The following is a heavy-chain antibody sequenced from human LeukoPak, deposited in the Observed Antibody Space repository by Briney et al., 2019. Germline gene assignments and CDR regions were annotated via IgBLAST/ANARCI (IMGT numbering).Heavy chain of an antibody. CDR2: IRYDGSSK. CDR1: GFTFSNYG. V-gene: IGHV3-30*02. D-gene: IGHD2-15*01. J-gene: IGHJ4*02. CDR3: ARFGGGDVVVVAADY. Sequence: PGGSLRLSCAVSGFTFSNYGMHWVRQAPGKGLEWVAFIRYDGSSKYYADSVKGRFTISRDNSKNTLYLQMNSLRAEDTAVYYCARFGGGDVVVVAADYWGQGTLVTVSS.